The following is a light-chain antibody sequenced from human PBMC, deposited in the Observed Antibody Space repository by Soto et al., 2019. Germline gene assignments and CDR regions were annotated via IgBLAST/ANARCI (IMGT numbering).Light chain of an antibody. J-gene: IGLJ3*02. CDR2: DVT. CDR3: SSYTSASTHWV. Sequence: QSVLTQPASVSGSPGQSITISCTGTSSDVGGYNYVSWYQQYPGKAPKLMIYDVTDRPSWVSNRFSGSKSGNTASLTISGLQPEDEADYYCSSYTSASTHWVFGGWTKLTVL. V-gene: IGLV2-14*01. CDR1: SSDVGGYNY.